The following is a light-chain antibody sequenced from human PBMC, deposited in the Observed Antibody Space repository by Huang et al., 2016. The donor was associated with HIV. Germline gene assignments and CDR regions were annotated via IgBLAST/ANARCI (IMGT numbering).Light chain of an antibody. Sequence: EIVMTQSPATLSVSPGERATLACRASQSVRSNLAWYQQKPGQPPSLLIYGTSTRATGIPARFSGSGSETEFTLTISSLQSEDFAVYFCQQYDNWPPYTFGQGTKLEIK. CDR3: QQYDNWPPYT. CDR1: QSVRSN. CDR2: GTS. V-gene: IGKV3-15*01. J-gene: IGKJ2*01.